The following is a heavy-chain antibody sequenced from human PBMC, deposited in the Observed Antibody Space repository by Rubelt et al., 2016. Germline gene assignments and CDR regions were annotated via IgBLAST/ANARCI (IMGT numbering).Heavy chain of an antibody. Sequence: QVQLQQWGTGLLKPSETLSLTCAVHGGSFSGYYWTWIRQPPGKGLEWIGEINHGGSTNHNPSLKSRVTIAVDTSKNQISLKLGSVTAADTAVYYCARSDTIFGVVLKGYYFDSWGQGTLVTVSS. CDR3: ARSDTIFGVVLKGYYFDS. CDR2: INHGGST. J-gene: IGHJ4*02. D-gene: IGHD3-3*01. CDR1: GGSFSGYY. V-gene: IGHV4-34*01.